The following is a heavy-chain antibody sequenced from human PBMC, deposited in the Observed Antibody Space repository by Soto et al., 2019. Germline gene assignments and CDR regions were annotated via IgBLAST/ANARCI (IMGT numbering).Heavy chain of an antibody. V-gene: IGHV3-48*02. Sequence: VGSLRLSCVASEFTFSDSNMNWVRQAPGKGLEWVSYISSSGGTIYYGDSVKGRFTISRDNGKNSLFLQMNSLRDADTAVYYCARDRVVTVESDYFFGMDIWGQGTAVTVSS. CDR2: ISSSGGTI. J-gene: IGHJ6*02. CDR3: ARDRVVTVESDYFFGMDI. D-gene: IGHD2-21*02. CDR1: EFTFSDSN.